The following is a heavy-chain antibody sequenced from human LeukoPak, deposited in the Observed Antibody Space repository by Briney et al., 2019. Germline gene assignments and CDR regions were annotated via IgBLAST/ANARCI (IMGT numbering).Heavy chain of an antibody. CDR2: IREDGSEK. CDR1: GFTFSNYW. D-gene: IGHD3-10*01. J-gene: IGHJ4*02. V-gene: IGHV3-7*01. CDR3: ARDLAGHYYGSGSSFDY. Sequence: GGSLRLSCAASGFTFSNYWMSWVRQAPGKGLEWVANIREDGSEKYYVDSVKGQFTISRDNAKNSLFLQMDSLRAEDTAVYYCARDLAGHYYGSGSSFDYWGQGTVVTVSS.